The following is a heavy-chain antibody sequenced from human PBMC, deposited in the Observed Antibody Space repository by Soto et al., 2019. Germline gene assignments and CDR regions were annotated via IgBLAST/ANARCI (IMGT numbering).Heavy chain of an antibody. J-gene: IGHJ4*02. CDR3: ARDNIAVAGKGEEYFDY. Sequence: GASVKVSCKASGYTFTGYYMHWVRQAPGQGLEWMGWINPNSGGTNYAQKFQGWVTVTRDTSISTAYMELSRLRSDDTAVYYCARDNIAVAGKGEEYFDYWGQGTLVTVSS. D-gene: IGHD6-19*01. CDR1: GYTFTGYY. CDR2: INPNSGGT. V-gene: IGHV1-2*04.